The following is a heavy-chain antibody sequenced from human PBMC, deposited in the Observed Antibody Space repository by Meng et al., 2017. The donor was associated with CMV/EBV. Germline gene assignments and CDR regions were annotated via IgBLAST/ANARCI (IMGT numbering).Heavy chain of an antibody. Sequence: QSGAEGKKAGAPVKVSCKGAGSTLTSYYMHWGGHAPGQGLEWKGIINPSGGSTSYAQKFQGRVTMTRDTSTSTVYMELSSLRSEDTAVYYCAREEGIAARSDWFDPWGQGTLVTVSS. D-gene: IGHD6-6*01. CDR1: GSTLTSYY. V-gene: IGHV1-46*01. J-gene: IGHJ5*02. CDR2: INPSGGST. CDR3: AREEGIAARSDWFDP.